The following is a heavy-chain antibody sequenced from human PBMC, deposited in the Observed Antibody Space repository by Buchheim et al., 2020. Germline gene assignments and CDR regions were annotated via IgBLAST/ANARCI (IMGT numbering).Heavy chain of an antibody. CDR3: ARRGSSGWYDPFDY. J-gene: IGHJ4*02. V-gene: IGHV4-39*01. Sequence: QLQLQESGPGLVKPSETLSLTCTVSGGSISSSSYYWGWIRQPPGKGLEWIGSIYYSGSTYYNPSLKSRVTISVDTSKNQFSRKLSSVTAADTAVYYCARRGSSGWYDPFDYWGQGTL. CDR1: GGSISSSSYY. CDR2: IYYSGST. D-gene: IGHD6-19*01.